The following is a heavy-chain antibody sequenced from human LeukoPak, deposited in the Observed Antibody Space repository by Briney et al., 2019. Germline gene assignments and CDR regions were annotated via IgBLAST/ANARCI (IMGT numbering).Heavy chain of an antibody. Sequence: SXRLSXXXXXFTFXXYAMSWVRQAPGKGLEWVSGISWNSGSIGYADSVKGRFTISRDNAKNSLYLQMNSLRAEDTALYYCAKAVTHYCSSTSCYYFDYWGQGTLVTVSS. CDR2: ISWNSGSI. V-gene: IGHV3-9*01. CDR1: XFTFXXYA. D-gene: IGHD2-2*01. CDR3: AKAVTHYCSSTSCYYFDY. J-gene: IGHJ4*02.